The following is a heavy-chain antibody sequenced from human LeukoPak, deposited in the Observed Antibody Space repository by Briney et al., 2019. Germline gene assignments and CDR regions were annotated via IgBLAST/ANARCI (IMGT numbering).Heavy chain of an antibody. CDR3: ARCSLWFGELLALDY. V-gene: IGHV4-59*12. D-gene: IGHD3-10*01. CDR1: GGSISSYY. J-gene: IGHJ4*02. CDR2: IYFSGTT. Sequence: PSETLSLTCTVSGGSISSYYWSWIRQPPGKGLEWIGYIYFSGTTNYNPSLKSRVTVLVDTSKNQFSLKLRSVTAADTAVYYCARCSLWFGELLALDYWGQGTLVTVSS.